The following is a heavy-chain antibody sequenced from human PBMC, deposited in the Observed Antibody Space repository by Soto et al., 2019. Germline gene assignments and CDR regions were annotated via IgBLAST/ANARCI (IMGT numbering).Heavy chain of an antibody. CDR1: GYTFTGYY. CDR2: INPNSGGT. J-gene: IGHJ6*02. CDR3: ARDLYDFWSGKVGYYGMDV. V-gene: IGHV1-2*04. Sequence: GASLKVSCKASGYTFTGYYMHWVRQAPGQGLEWTGWINPNSGGTNYAQKFQGWVTMTRDTSISTAYMELSRLRSDDTAVYYCARDLYDFWSGKVGYYGMDVWGQGTTVTVSS. D-gene: IGHD3-3*01.